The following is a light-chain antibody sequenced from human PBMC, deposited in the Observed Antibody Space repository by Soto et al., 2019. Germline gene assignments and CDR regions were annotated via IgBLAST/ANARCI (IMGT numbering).Light chain of an antibody. Sequence: EIVMTQSPATLSVSPGEGATLSCRASQGIGNTLAWYQQKPGQTPRLLIYAASIRATGVPARFSGSGSGADFTLTISRLEPEDFAVYYCQQYGSSPITFGQGTRLEI. CDR2: AAS. CDR3: QQYGSSPIT. CDR1: QGIGNT. J-gene: IGKJ5*01. V-gene: IGKV3-15*01.